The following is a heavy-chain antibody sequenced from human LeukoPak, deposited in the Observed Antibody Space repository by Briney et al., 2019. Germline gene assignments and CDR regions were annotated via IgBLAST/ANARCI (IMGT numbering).Heavy chain of an antibody. J-gene: IGHJ4*02. CDR2: IIPIFGTA. D-gene: IGHD6-13*01. Sequence: ASVKVSCKASGYTFTSYGISWVRQAPGQGLEWMGGIIPIFGTANYAQKFQGRVTITADESTSTAYMELSSLRSEDTAVYYCASASPGYSSRPSDYWGQGTLVTVSS. CDR1: GYTFTSYG. CDR3: ASASPGYSSRPSDY. V-gene: IGHV1-69*13.